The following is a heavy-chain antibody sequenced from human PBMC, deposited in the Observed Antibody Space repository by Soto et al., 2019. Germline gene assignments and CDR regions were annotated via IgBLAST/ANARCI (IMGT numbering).Heavy chain of an antibody. CDR1: GYSFTSYW. D-gene: IGHD2-21*02. V-gene: IGHV5-51*01. CDR3: ARHVKPILPGRVYQYYGMDV. Sequence: GESLKISCKGSGYSFTSYWIGWVRQMPGKGLEWMGIIYPGDSDTRYSPSFQGQVTISADKSISTAYLQMESLRDEDTAVYYCARHVKPILPGRVYQYYGMDVWGQGTTVTVSS. CDR2: IYPGDSDT. J-gene: IGHJ6*02.